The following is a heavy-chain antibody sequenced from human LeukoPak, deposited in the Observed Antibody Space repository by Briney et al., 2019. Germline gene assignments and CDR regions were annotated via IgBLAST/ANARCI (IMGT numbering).Heavy chain of an antibody. CDR2: FDPEDGET. Sequence: GASVKVSCKVSGYTLTELSMHWVRQAPGKGLEWMGGFDPEDGETIYTQKFQGGVTMTEDTSTDTAYMELSSLRSEDTAVYYCATGLDYYDSSGIDYWGQGTLVTVSS. CDR3: ATGLDYYDSSGIDY. CDR1: GYTLTELS. J-gene: IGHJ4*02. V-gene: IGHV1-24*01. D-gene: IGHD3-22*01.